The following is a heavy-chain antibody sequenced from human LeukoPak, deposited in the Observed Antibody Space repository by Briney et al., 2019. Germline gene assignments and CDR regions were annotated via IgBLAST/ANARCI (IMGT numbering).Heavy chain of an antibody. Sequence: SGTLSLTCAVSGDSISNSNWWSWVRQPPGKGLEWIGYIFHTGSTNYNPSLKSRVTISVDKSKNQFSLRLISVTAADTAVYFCARVRVIDWGSSYFDYWGQGNLVTVSS. CDR1: GDSISNSNW. V-gene: IGHV4-4*02. J-gene: IGHJ4*02. CDR2: IFHTGST. D-gene: IGHD3-9*01. CDR3: ARVRVIDWGSSYFDY.